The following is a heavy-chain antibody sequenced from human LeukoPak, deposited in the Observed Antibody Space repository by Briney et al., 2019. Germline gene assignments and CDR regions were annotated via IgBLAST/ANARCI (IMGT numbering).Heavy chain of an antibody. CDR3: ARVGRSRGALPNFYYYMDV. J-gene: IGHJ6*03. V-gene: IGHV1-69*05. CDR2: IIPMFGST. D-gene: IGHD1-26*01. Sequence: ASVKVSCKASGGTFSSYAISWVRQAPGQGLEWMGGIIPMFGSTNYAQKFEGRVTITTDQSMTTVYMELTSLTSEDTAVYYCARVGRSRGALPNFYYYMDVWGKGTTVTVSS. CDR1: GGTFSSYA.